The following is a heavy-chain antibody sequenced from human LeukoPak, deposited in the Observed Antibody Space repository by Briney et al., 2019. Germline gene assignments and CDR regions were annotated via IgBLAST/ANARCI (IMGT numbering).Heavy chain of an antibody. D-gene: IGHD3-22*01. J-gene: IGHJ4*02. V-gene: IGHV1-69*04. CDR2: IIPILGIA. CDR1: GGTFSSYA. CDR3: ARGAHYYDSSGYYGG. Sequence: SVKVSCKASGGTFSSYAISWVRQAPGQGLEWMGRIIPILGIANYAQKFQGRVTMTRNTSISTAYMELSSLRSEDTAVYYCARGAHYYDSSGYYGGWGQGTLVTVSS.